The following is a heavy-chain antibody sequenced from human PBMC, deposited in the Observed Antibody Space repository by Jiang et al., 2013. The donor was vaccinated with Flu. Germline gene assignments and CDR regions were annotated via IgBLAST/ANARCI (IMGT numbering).Heavy chain of an antibody. CDR2: IDWDDDK. CDR3: ARIRTRYCSGGSCYCFDY. J-gene: IGHJ4*02. Sequence: KPTQTLTLTCTFSGFSLSTSGMCVSWIRQPPGKALEWLARIDWDDDKYYSTSLKTRLTISKDTSKNQVVLTMTNMDPVDTATYYCARIRTRYCSGGSCYCFDYWGQGTLVTVSS. D-gene: IGHD2-15*01. CDR1: GFSLSTSGMC. V-gene: IGHV2-70*11.